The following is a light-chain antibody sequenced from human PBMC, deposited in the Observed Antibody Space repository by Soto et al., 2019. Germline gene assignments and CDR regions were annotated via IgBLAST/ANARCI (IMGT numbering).Light chain of an antibody. CDR3: QQSYTLSPLT. Sequence: DIQMTQSPSTLSASVGDRVIITCRTSQSISNYLNWYQHKPGKAPKVLISAASNLRSGVPSRFSGSGSGTVFTLTISSLQPEDFATYFCQQSYTLSPLTFGGGTKVDI. CDR1: QSISNY. J-gene: IGKJ4*01. V-gene: IGKV1-39*01. CDR2: AAS.